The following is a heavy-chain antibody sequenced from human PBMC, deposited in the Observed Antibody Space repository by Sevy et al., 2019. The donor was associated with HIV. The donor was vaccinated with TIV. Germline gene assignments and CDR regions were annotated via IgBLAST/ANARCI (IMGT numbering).Heavy chain of an antibody. Sequence: GGSLRLSCAASRFTFTTYAMHWVRQAPGKGLEWVAVISYDGTNRYYADSVKGRFTISRDNSNNTLYLQMNSLRPEDTAVYFCARESFGYSFDYWGQGTLVNVSS. J-gene: IGHJ4*02. CDR1: RFTFTTYA. D-gene: IGHD3-22*01. CDR2: ISYDGTNR. V-gene: IGHV3-30-3*01. CDR3: ARESFGYSFDY.